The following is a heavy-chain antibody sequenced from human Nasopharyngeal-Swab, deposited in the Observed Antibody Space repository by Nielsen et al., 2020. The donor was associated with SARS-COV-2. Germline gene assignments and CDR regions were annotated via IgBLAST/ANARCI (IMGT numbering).Heavy chain of an antibody. CDR3: ARDCTNGVCYTH. CDR2: IIPIFGTA. J-gene: IGHJ4*02. D-gene: IGHD2-8*01. Sequence: SVKVSCKASGYTFTSYAISWVRQAPGQGLEWMGGIIPIFGTANYAQKFQGRVTITADESTSTAYMELSSLRSEDTAVYYCARDCTNGVCYTHWGQGTLVTVSS. CDR1: GYTFTSYA. V-gene: IGHV1-69*13.